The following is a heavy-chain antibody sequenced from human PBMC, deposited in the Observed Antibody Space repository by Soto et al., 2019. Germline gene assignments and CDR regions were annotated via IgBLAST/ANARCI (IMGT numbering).Heavy chain of an antibody. CDR2: IIPIFGTA. CDR1: GDTFSSYA. Sequence: QVKLVQSGAEVMKPGSSVKVSCKASGDTFSSYAISWVRQAPGQGLEWMGGIIPIFGTANYAQKFQGRVTITADESTSTAYMDLSSLRSEDTAVYYCARGVVPAANEEYYFDYWGQGTLVTVSS. J-gene: IGHJ4*02. D-gene: IGHD2-2*01. CDR3: ARGVVPAANEEYYFDY. V-gene: IGHV1-69*01.